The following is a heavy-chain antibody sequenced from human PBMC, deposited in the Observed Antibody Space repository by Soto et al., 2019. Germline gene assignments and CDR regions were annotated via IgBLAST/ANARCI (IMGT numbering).Heavy chain of an antibody. CDR3: ARRYGRNFDY. CDR1: GGSISSYY. CDR2: IYYSGST. Sequence: SETLSLTCTVSGGSISSYYWSWIRQPPGKGLEWIGYIYYSGSTNYNPSLKSRVTISVDTSKNQFSLKLSSVTAADTVVYYCARRYGRNFDYWGQGTLVTVSS. V-gene: IGHV4-59*01. J-gene: IGHJ4*02. D-gene: IGHD1-20*01.